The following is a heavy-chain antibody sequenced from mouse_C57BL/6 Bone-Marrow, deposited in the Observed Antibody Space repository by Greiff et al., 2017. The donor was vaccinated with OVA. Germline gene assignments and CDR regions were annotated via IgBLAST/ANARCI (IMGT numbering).Heavy chain of an antibody. Sequence: QVHVKQSGAELVRPGASVTLSCKASGYTFTDYEMHWVKQTPVHGLEWIGAIDPETGGTAYNQKFKGKAILTADKSSSTAYMELRSLTSEDSAVYYCTRYVYAMDYWGQGTSVTVSS. CDR3: TRYVYAMDY. J-gene: IGHJ4*01. CDR2: IDPETGGT. CDR1: GYTFTDYE. V-gene: IGHV1-15*01.